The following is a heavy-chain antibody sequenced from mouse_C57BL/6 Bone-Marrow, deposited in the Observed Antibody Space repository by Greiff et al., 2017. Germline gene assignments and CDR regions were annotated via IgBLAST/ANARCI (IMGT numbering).Heavy chain of an antibody. Sequence: EVHLVESGGGLVQPGGSLKLSCAASGFTFSDYGMAWVRQAPMKGPEWVAFISNLAYSIHYADTVTGRFTISKENAKNTLYLEMSSLRSEDTAMDYCAGHLRGYVEVWDTGTTITVTS. CDR3: AGHLRGYVEV. V-gene: IGHV5-15*01. CDR1: GFTFSDYG. CDR2: ISNLAYSI. J-gene: IGHJ1*03.